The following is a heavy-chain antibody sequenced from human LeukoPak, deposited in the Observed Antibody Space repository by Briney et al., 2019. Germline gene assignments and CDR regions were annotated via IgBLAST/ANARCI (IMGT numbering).Heavy chain of an antibody. J-gene: IGHJ4*02. V-gene: IGHV3-48*02. CDR3: ARARRYRSSWYHDY. D-gene: IGHD6-13*01. CDR2: ISSSSSTI. CDR1: GFTFSSYV. Sequence: GGSLRLSCAASGFTFSSYVMHWVRQAPGKGLDWVSYISSSSSTIYYADSVKGRFTISRDNANNSLYLQMNSLRDEDTAVYYCARARRYRSSWYHDYWGQGSLVTVSS.